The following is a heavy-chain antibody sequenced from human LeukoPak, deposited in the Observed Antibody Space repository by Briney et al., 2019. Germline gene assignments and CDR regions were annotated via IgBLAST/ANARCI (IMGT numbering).Heavy chain of an antibody. CDR2: ISSSSSYI. CDR1: GFTFSSYS. V-gene: IGHV3-21*01. CDR3: ARVLSSSWYVHFFDY. D-gene: IGHD6-13*01. J-gene: IGHJ4*02. Sequence: KPGGSLRLSCAASGFTFSSYSMNWVRQAPGKGLEWVSSISSSSSYIYYADSVKGRFTISRDNAKNSLYLQMNSLRAEDTAVYYCARVLSSSWYVHFFDYWGQGTLVTVSS.